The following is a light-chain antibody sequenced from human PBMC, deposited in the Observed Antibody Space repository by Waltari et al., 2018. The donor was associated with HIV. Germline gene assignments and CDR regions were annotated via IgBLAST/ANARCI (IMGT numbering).Light chain of an antibody. CDR1: DSDIGGYSY. CDR3: ASYTGTDTYVL. Sequence: QSALTQPPSASGSLGQSVTIPCTGADSDIGGYSYVSWYPQHPDKAPRLLLFEVNKRPSGVPYCFAGSKSGKTASLTVSGLQAEDEAYYYCASYTGTDTYVLFGGGTEVTVL. CDR2: EVN. V-gene: IGLV2-8*01. J-gene: IGLJ2*01.